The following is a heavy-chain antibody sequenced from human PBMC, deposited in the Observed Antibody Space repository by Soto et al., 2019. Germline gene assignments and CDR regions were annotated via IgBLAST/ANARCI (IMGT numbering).Heavy chain of an antibody. CDR1: GFTFSSYA. D-gene: IGHD6-19*01. Sequence: GGSLRLSCAASGFTFSSYAMSWVRQASGKGLEWVSTISGSGGSTYYADSVKGRFTISRDNSKNTVYLQMNSLRDEDTAVYYCARSIAVAGLDYWGQGTQVTVSS. J-gene: IGHJ4*02. CDR3: ARSIAVAGLDY. CDR2: ISGSGGST. V-gene: IGHV3-23*01.